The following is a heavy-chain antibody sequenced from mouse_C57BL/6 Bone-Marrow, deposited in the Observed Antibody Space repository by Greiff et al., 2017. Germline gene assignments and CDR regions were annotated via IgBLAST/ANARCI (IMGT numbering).Heavy chain of an antibody. Sequence: EVKLMESGGGLVKTGGYLKLSCAASGFTFSDSGMHWVGRAPAKGLEWVEYISSGSSTIYYAVTVMGRFTLSRDNAKNNLFLQMTSLRSEDTAVYYCARTGYYDYFDYWGQGTTLTVSS. CDR3: ARTGYYDYFDY. CDR1: GFTFSDSG. CDR2: ISSGSSTI. J-gene: IGHJ2*01. V-gene: IGHV5-17*01. D-gene: IGHD2-3*01.